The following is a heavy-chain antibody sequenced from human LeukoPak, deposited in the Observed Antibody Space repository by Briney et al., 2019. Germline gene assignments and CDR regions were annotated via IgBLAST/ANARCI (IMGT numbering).Heavy chain of an antibody. CDR2: MAYDGSNK. Sequence: GGSLRLSCAASGFTLSDYGMHWVRQAPGKGLEWVTFMAYDGSNKYYADSVKGRFTISRDNAKNTLYLQMHSLRGEDTAVYYCARGGALSGTYLPGALDVWGEGTVVAVSS. J-gene: IGHJ3*01. CDR1: GFTLSDYG. D-gene: IGHD1-26*01. CDR3: ARGGALSGTYLPGALDV. V-gene: IGHV3-33*05.